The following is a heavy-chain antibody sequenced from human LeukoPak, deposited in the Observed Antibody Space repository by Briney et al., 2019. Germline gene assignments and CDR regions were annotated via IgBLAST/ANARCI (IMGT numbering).Heavy chain of an antibody. J-gene: IGHJ5*02. Sequence: ASVKVSCKASGYTFTSHGISWVRQAPGQGLEWMGWINPYNGDTKYAQNVQGRVTMSTDTSTSTVYLEFRSLRSEDTAVYYCARAVLQQLEEDNWFDPWGQGTLVTVSS. CDR2: INPYNGDT. CDR3: ARAVLQQLEEDNWFDP. CDR1: GYTFTSHG. V-gene: IGHV1-18*01. D-gene: IGHD6-13*01.